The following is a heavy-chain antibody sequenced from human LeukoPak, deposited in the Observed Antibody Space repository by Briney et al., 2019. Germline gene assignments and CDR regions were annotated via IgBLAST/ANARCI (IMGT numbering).Heavy chain of an antibody. CDR1: GYNFIDYY. CDR2: INPNRGVA. D-gene: IGHD1-20*01. CDR3: ARDEGITGRYDY. V-gene: IGHV1-2*02. J-gene: IGHJ4*02. Sequence: ASVKVSCKASGYNFIDYYIYWVRHAPGQGLEWLGWINPNRGVAKYAQKFQGSVSMTRDTSIRTAYMDLTRLRYDDTAVYYCARDEGITGRYDYWGQGSLVTVSS.